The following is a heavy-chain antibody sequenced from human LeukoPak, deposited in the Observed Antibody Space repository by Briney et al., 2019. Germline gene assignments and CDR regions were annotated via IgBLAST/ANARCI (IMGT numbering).Heavy chain of an antibody. CDR2: VYSSGSL. Sequence: SSETLSLTCTVSGGSISSYYWSWIRQPPGRQLEWIGSVYSSGSLYYNPSLKSRVTISVDTSKNQFSLKLSSVTAADTAVYYCARVEEGYGSGRRENYYYYYMDVWGKGTTVTISS. D-gene: IGHD3-10*01. J-gene: IGHJ6*03. CDR3: ARVEEGYGSGRRENYYYYYMDV. V-gene: IGHV4-59*01. CDR1: GGSISSYY.